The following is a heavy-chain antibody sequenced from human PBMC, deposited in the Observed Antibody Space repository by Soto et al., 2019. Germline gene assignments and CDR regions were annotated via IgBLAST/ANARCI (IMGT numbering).Heavy chain of an antibody. Sequence: SETLSLTCTVSGGSISSSSYYWGWIRQPPGKGLEWIGSIYYSGSTYYNPSLKSRVTISVDTSKNQFSLKLSSVTAADTAVYYCARHRSSSWYTPLDYYGMDVWGQGTTVTVSS. CDR1: GGSISSSSYY. V-gene: IGHV4-39*01. CDR2: IYYSGST. CDR3: ARHRSSSWYTPLDYYGMDV. D-gene: IGHD6-13*01. J-gene: IGHJ6*02.